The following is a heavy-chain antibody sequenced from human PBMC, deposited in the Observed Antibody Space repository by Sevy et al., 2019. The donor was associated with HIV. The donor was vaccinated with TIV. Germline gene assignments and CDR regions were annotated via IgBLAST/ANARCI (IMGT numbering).Heavy chain of an antibody. V-gene: IGHV3-7*01. D-gene: IGHD1-26*01. CDR3: ARDTGVGAYDY. Sequence: GGSLRLSCVASGFTFSSYWMSWVRQAPGKGLEWVANIKQDGSEKYYVDSVKGRFTISRDNAKNSLYLQMNSLRAEDTAVYYCARDTGVGAYDYWGQGTLVTVSS. J-gene: IGHJ4*02. CDR2: IKQDGSEK. CDR1: GFTFSSYW.